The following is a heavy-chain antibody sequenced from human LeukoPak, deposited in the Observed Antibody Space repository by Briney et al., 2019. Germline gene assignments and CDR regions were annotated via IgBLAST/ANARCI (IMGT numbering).Heavy chain of an antibody. CDR3: ARDGSGSTYYFDS. CDR1: GFNFNDYY. J-gene: IGHJ4*02. D-gene: IGHD1-26*01. V-gene: IGHV3-11*01. CDR2: ISNTGRSI. Sequence: PGGSLRLSCAASGFNFNDYYMSWIRQAPGKGLEWLSLISNTGRSIYYADSVKGRFTISRDSATSSLYLQMNSLRADDTVVYYCARDGSGSTYYFDSWGQGTLVTVSS.